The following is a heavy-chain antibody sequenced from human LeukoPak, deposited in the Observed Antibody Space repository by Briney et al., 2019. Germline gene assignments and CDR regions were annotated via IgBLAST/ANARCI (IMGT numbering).Heavy chain of an antibody. D-gene: IGHD4-17*01. CDR1: GFTVSSTY. J-gene: IGHJ5*02. Sequence: PGGSLRLSCAASGFTVSSTYMNWVRQALEKGLEWVSLIFGGGVTYYADSVKGRFLISRHNSKHTLHLQMHSLRAEDTAVYFCAREFVYGDPFDPWGQGTLVTVSS. CDR2: IFGGGVT. CDR3: AREFVYGDPFDP. V-gene: IGHV3-66*01.